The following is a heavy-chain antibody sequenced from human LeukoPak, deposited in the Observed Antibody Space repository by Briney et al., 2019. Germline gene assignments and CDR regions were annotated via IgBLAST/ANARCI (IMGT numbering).Heavy chain of an antibody. CDR1: GGSISSGDYY. CDR3: ARAPTMIITWYFDL. Sequence: SETLSLTCTVSGGSISSGDYYWSWIRQPPGKGLEWIGYIYYSGSTYYNPSLKSRVTISVDTSKNQFSLKLSSVTAADTAVYYCARAPTMIITWYFDLWDRGTLVTVSS. J-gene: IGHJ2*01. CDR2: IYYSGST. V-gene: IGHV4-30-4*01. D-gene: IGHD3-22*01.